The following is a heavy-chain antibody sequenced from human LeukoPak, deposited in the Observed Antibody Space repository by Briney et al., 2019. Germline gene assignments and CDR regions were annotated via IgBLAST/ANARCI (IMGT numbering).Heavy chain of an antibody. V-gene: IGHV7-4-1*02. CDR1: GYTFTSCA. J-gene: IGHJ6*03. CDR2: INTNTGDP. D-gene: IGHD1-26*01. Sequence: AAVKVSCKASGYTFTSCAMNWVRQAPGQGREWMGWINTNTGDPTYAQGFTGRVVFSLDTYVSTAYLQISSLKGEDIAVYYCARSATSYYMDVWGKGTTVTVSS. CDR3: ARSATSYYMDV.